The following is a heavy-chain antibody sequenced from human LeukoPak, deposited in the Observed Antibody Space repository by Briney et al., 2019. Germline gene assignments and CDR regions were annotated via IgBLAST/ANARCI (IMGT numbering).Heavy chain of an antibody. CDR3: AREKQWLVTGFDY. J-gene: IGHJ4*02. D-gene: IGHD6-19*01. CDR1: RFTFSSYG. Sequence: PGGSLRLSCAASRFTFSSYGMHWVRQAPGKGLEWVAVIWYDGSNKYYADSVKGRFTISRDNSKNTLYLQMNSLRAEDTAVYYCAREKQWLVTGFDYWGQGTLVTVSS. CDR2: IWYDGSNK. V-gene: IGHV3-33*01.